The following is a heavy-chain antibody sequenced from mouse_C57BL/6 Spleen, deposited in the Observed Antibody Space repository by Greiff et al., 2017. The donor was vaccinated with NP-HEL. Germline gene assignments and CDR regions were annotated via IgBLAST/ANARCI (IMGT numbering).Heavy chain of an antibody. CDR3: ARSGYDYDGFAY. CDR2: INPGSGGT. CDR1: GYAFTNYL. D-gene: IGHD2-4*01. Sequence: QVQLQQSGAELVRPGTSVKVSCKASGYAFTNYLIEWVKQRPGQGLEWIGVINPGSGGTNYNEKFKGKATLTADKSSSTAYMQLSSLTSEDSAVYFCARSGYDYDGFAYWGQGTLVTVSA. V-gene: IGHV1-54*01. J-gene: IGHJ3*01.